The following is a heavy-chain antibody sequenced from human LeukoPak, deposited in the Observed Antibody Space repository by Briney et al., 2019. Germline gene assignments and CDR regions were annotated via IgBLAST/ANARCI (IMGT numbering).Heavy chain of an antibody. Sequence: SETLSLTCTVSGGSISSYYWSWIRQPPGKGLEWIGYIYYSGSTNYNPSLKSRVTISVDTSKNQCSLKLSSVTAADTAVYYCARDTYYYDSSGPRFDPWGQGTLVTVSS. CDR3: ARDTYYYDSSGPRFDP. D-gene: IGHD3-22*01. CDR2: IYYSGST. V-gene: IGHV4-59*01. J-gene: IGHJ5*02. CDR1: GGSISSYY.